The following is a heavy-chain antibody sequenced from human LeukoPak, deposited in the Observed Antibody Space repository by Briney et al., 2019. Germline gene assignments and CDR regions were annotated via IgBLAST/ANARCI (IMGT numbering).Heavy chain of an antibody. J-gene: IGHJ4*02. V-gene: IGHV4-38-2*02. Sequence: PSETLSLTCTVSGYSISTGYYWDWIRQPPGKGLEWIGTFYHGGSTYYNPSLKSRVTISVDTSKNQFSLKLSSVTAADTAVYYCAKFGGMCDSMVVAATRRFDYWGQGTLVTVSS. D-gene: IGHD2-15*01. CDR1: GYSISTGYY. CDR3: AKFGGMCDSMVVAATRRFDY. CDR2: FYHGGST.